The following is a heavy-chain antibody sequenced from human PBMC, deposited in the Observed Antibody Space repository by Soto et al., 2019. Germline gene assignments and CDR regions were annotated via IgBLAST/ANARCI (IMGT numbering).Heavy chain of an antibody. V-gene: IGHV1-69*08. CDR3: ARDHCSSTSCYVGAFDI. CDR2: IIPILGIA. D-gene: IGHD2-2*01. CDR1: GGTFSSYT. Sequence: QVQLVQSGAEVKKPGSSVKVSCKASGGTFSSYTISWVRQAPGQGLEWMGRIIPILGIANYAQKFQGRVTITADKSTSTAYRELSSLRSEDTAVYYCARDHCSSTSCYVGAFDIWGQGTMVTVSS. J-gene: IGHJ3*02.